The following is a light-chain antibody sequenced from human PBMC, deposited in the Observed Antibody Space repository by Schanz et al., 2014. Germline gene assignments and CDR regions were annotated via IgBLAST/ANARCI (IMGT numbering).Light chain of an antibody. V-gene: IGKV3-15*01. CDR3: QQYNSWPRT. Sequence: EIVMTQSPETLSVSPGERATLSCRASQSISINVAWYQQEPGQAPRLLISGASVRATGVPARFSGSGSGTEFTLTISSLQSEDFGVYYCQQYNSWPRTFGQGTKVEIK. CDR2: GAS. CDR1: QSISIN. J-gene: IGKJ1*01.